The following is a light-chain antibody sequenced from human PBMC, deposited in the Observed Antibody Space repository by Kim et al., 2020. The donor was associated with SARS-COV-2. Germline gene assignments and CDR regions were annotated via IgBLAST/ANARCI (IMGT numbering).Light chain of an antibody. CDR1: QSISTW. Sequence: SASVGDRVTITCLASQSISTWLAWYQQKPGKAPKLLIYDASTLESGAPSRFSGSGSGTEFTLTISSLQPDDFATYYCQQYNDYLTFGGGTKVDIK. J-gene: IGKJ4*01. CDR3: QQYNDYLT. V-gene: IGKV1-5*01. CDR2: DAS.